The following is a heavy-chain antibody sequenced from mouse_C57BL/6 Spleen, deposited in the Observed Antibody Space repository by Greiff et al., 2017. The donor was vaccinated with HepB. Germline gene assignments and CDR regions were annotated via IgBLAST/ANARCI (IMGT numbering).Heavy chain of an antibody. CDR1: GYAFTNYL. J-gene: IGHJ2*01. D-gene: IGHD4-1*01. CDR2: INPGSGGT. V-gene: IGHV1-54*01. Sequence: VQLQQSGAELVRPGTSVKVSCKASGYAFTNYLIEWVKQRPGQGLEWIGVINPGSGGTNYNEKFKGKATLTADKSSSTAYMQLSSLTSEDSAVYFCARSGLGPDYWGQGTTLTVSS. CDR3: ARSGLGPDY.